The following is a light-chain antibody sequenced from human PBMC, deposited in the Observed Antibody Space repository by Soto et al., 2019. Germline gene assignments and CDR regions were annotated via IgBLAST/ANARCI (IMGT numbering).Light chain of an antibody. CDR1: SGDVGGYYY. V-gene: IGLV2-14*01. J-gene: IGLJ1*01. CDR3: AAWDDSLNGYV. Sequence: QSVLTQPASVSGSPGQSITISCTGTSGDVGGYYYVSWYQQLPGKAPKLMISEVSNRPSGVSNRFSGSKSGNTASLTISGLQAEDEADYYCAAWDDSLNGYVFGSGTKVTVL. CDR2: EVS.